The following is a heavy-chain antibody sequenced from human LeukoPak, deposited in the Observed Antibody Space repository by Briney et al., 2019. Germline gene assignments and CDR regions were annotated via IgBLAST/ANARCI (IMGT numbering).Heavy chain of an antibody. CDR1: GFTFSSYE. Sequence: PGGSLRLSCAASGFTFSSYEMNWVRQAPGKGLEWVSYISSSGSTIYYADSVKGRFTISRDNAKNSLYLQMNSLRAEDTAVYYCARGLLWFGELSHSWGQGTLVTVSS. D-gene: IGHD3-10*01. V-gene: IGHV3-48*03. J-gene: IGHJ4*02. CDR3: ARGLLWFGELSHS. CDR2: ISSSGSTI.